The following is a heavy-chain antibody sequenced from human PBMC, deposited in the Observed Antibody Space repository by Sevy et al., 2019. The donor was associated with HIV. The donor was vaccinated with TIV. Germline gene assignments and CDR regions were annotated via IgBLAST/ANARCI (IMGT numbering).Heavy chain of an antibody. V-gene: IGHV3-13*01. J-gene: IGHJ6*02. CDR1: GFTFSKYD. D-gene: IGHD5-12*01. Sequence: GGSLRLSCAASGFTFSKYDMLWVRQVSGKSLEWVSGIGYAGDIYYLDSVKGRFTISRENAKNSLYLEMNSLGAGDTALYYCARGGPEGYYYYGLDVWGQGTTVTVSS. CDR2: IGYAGDI. CDR3: ARGGPEGYYYYGLDV.